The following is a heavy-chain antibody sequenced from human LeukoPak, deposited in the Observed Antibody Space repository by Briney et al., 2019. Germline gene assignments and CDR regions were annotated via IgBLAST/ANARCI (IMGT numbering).Heavy chain of an antibody. J-gene: IGHJ4*02. CDR2: ISYDGSNK. V-gene: IGHV3-30*18. CDR1: GFTFSSYG. D-gene: IGHD1-26*01. CDR3: AKGEWELLRDPFDS. Sequence: GGSLRLSCAASGFTFSSYGMHWVRQAPGKGLEWVAVISYDGSNKYYADSVKGRFTISRDNSKNALYLQMNSLRAEDTAVYYCAKGEWELLRDPFDSWGQGTLVTVSS.